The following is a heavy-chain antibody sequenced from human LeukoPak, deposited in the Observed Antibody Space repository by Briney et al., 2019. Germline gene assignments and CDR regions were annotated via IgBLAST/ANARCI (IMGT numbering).Heavy chain of an antibody. CDR3: ARDLGIQLWDRNFYMDV. D-gene: IGHD5-18*01. J-gene: IGHJ6*03. V-gene: IGHV3-21*01. CDR2: ISSSSSYI. Sequence: GGSLRLSCAASGFTFSSYSMNWVRQAPGKGLEWVSSISSSSSYIYYADSVKGRFTISRDNAKNSLYLQMNSLRAEDTAVYYCARDLGIQLWDRNFYMDVWGKGTTVTVSS. CDR1: GFTFSSYS.